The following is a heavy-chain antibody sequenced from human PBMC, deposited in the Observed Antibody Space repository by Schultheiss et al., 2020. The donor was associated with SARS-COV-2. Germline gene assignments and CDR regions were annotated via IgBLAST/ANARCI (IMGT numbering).Heavy chain of an antibody. J-gene: IGHJ4*02. CDR2: IYYSGST. CDR3: AREGTNYGSGTYSNVYFDY. Sequence: SETLSLTCAVYSGSFSNYYWSWIRQAPGKGLEWIGSIYYSGSTNYNPSLKSRVTISVDTSKNQFSLTLSSVTAADTAVYYCAREGTNYGSGTYSNVYFDYWGQGALVTVSS. V-gene: IGHV4-34*01. CDR1: SGSFSNYY. D-gene: IGHD3-10*01.